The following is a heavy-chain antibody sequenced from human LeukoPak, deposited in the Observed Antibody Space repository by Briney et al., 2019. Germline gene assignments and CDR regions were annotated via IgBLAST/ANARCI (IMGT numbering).Heavy chain of an antibody. J-gene: IGHJ3*01. CDR2: MYRHGRS. CDR3: ARKTAGGTFDL. CDR1: GDSISSSY. Sequence: PSETLSLNCTVSGDSISSSYWTWIRQPAEKGLEWIGVMYRHGRSNYNPSLKGRVTMSVDTSKNQFFLKLSSVTAADTAMYFCARKTAGGTFDLWGQGTMVTVSS. D-gene: IGHD2-21*02. V-gene: IGHV4-4*07.